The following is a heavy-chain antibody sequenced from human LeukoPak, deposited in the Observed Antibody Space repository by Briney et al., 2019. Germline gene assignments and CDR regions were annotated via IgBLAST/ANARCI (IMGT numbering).Heavy chain of an antibody. CDR1: LGSLSSYY. J-gene: IGHJ4*02. CDR2: IYYSGST. Sequence: PSETLSLTCTVSLGSLSSYYWSCVRQPPGKGLEWIGYIYYSGSTNYNPSLKSRVTISVDTSKNQFSLKLSSVTAADTAVYYCARGTAEFWSGYYTVDYWGQGTLVTVSS. V-gene: IGHV4-59*01. D-gene: IGHD3-3*01. CDR3: ARGTAEFWSGYYTVDY.